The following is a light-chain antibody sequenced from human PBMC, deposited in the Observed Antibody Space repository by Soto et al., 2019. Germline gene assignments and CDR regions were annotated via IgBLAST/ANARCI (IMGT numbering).Light chain of an antibody. Sequence: QSELTQPPSVSGAPGQRVTISCTGSSSNIGAGYDVHWYQQVPGTAPKLLIYSNTNRPSGVPDRFSGSKSGTAASLAITGLQAEDEADYYCQSYDSSQVVFGGGTKLTVL. CDR1: SSNIGAGYD. J-gene: IGLJ2*01. CDR3: QSYDSSQVV. V-gene: IGLV1-40*01. CDR2: SNT.